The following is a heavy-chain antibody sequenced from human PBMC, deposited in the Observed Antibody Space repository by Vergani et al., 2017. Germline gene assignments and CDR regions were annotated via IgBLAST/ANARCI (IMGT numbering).Heavy chain of an antibody. J-gene: IGHJ4*02. CDR3: ARTLSPYESSGYYYGYYFDY. CDR2: IYYSGNT. D-gene: IGHD3-22*01. CDR1: GGSINRSSYY. V-gene: IGHV4-39*01. Sequence: QLQLQESGPGLVKPSETLSLTCTVSGGSINRSSYYWGWIRQPPGKGLEWIGSIYYSGNTYYNPSIKSRVTISVDTSKNQSSLRLKSVTAADTAVYYCARTLSPYESSGYYYGYYFDYWGQGTLVTVAS.